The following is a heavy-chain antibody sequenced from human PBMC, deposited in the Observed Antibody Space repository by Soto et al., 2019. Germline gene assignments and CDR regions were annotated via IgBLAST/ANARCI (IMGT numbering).Heavy chain of an antibody. J-gene: IGHJ4*02. CDR2: TSGSGGGT. V-gene: IGHV3-23*01. CDR3: AKSQGSSGYPYYFDF. CDR1: GFTFRNYA. Sequence: GGSLRLSCAASGFTFRNYAMSWVRQAPGAGLEWVSATSGSGGGTFYADSVKGRFTIFRDNSKNTLYLQMHSLRAEDTAVYYCAKSQGSSGYPYYFDFWGQGTPVTVSS. D-gene: IGHD3-22*01.